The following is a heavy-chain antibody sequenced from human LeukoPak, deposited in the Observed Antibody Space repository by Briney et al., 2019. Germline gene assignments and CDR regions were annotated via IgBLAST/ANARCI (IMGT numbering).Heavy chain of an antibody. V-gene: IGHV3-23*01. Sequence: GGTLRLSCAASGFHLSTHGMNWVRQAPGKGLEWVSGISPPGDITYYADSVMGRFTISRDNRKNTVSLQMNSLRAEDTALYYCVRDLDWGAFDVWGQGTMVTVSS. CDR3: VRDLDWGAFDV. D-gene: IGHD3/OR15-3a*01. CDR1: GFHLSTHG. J-gene: IGHJ3*01. CDR2: ISPPGDIT.